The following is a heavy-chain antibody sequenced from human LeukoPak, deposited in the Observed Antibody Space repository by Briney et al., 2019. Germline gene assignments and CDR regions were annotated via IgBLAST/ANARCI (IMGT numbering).Heavy chain of an antibody. CDR1: GGSISSFY. D-gene: IGHD4-11*01. CDR2: IYSSGST. CDR3: ARSTLTTVVY. J-gene: IGHJ4*02. Sequence: SETLSLTCTVSGGSISSFYWSWIRQLPGKGLEWIGYIYSSGSTNYNPSLMSRVTISVDTSKNQFSLKLSSVTAADTAVYYCARSTLTTVVYWGQGTLVTVSS. V-gene: IGHV4-59*01.